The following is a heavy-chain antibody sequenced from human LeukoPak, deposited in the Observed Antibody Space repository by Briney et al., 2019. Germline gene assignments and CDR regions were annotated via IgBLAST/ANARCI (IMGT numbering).Heavy chain of an antibody. CDR3: ARDSAGTFTYYFDY. CDR2: IYTSGST. CDR1: GGSISSYY. V-gene: IGHV4-4*07. D-gene: IGHD6-13*01. J-gene: IGHJ4*02. Sequence: SETLSLTCTVSGGSISSYYWSWIRQPAGKGLEWIGRIYTSGSTNYNPSLKSRVTMSVDTSKNQFSLKLSSVTAADTAVYYCARDSAGTFTYYFDYWGQGTLVTVSS.